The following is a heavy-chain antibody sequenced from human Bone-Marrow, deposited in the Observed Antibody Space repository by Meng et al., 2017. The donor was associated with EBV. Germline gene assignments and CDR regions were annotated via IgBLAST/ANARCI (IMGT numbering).Heavy chain of an antibody. J-gene: IGHJ4*02. CDR3: ARDPYTTVVTGAFDF. CDR2: IWFDGSNK. CDR1: GFTFSSYG. D-gene: IGHD4-23*01. V-gene: IGHV3-33*01. Sequence: QVQLVESGGGEVQPGGSLRLCCAASGFTFSSYGMPWVRQALGKGLEWVAVIWFDGSNKYYADSVKGRFSISRDNSKNTLYLQMNSLRAEDTAVYYCARDPYTTVVTGAFDFWGQGTLVTVSS.